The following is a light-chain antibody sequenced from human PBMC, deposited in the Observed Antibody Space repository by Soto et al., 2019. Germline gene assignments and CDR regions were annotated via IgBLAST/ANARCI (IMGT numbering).Light chain of an antibody. J-gene: IGKJ5*01. CDR3: TQYKKWPIT. Sequence: EIVMTQSPATLSVSPGESATLSCRASQSVSSDLAWYQQKPGQAPRLLIYYTSTRATGFPARFSGGGSGTEFTLTISCLQSEDSGFDSCTQYKKWPITFGKGKRLE. V-gene: IGKV3-15*01. CDR2: YTS. CDR1: QSVSSD.